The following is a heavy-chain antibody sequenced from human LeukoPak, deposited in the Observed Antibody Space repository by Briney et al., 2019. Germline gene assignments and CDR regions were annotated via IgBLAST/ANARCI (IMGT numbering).Heavy chain of an antibody. J-gene: IGHJ1*01. V-gene: IGHV4-38-2*02. Sequence: PSETLSLTCTVSGYSISSGYYWGWSRQPPGKGLEWIGSIYHSGSTYYNPSLKSRVTISVDTSKNQFSLKLSSVTAADTAVYYCARGYYDSSGFEYFQDWGQGTLVTVSS. CDR2: IYHSGST. D-gene: IGHD3-22*01. CDR3: ARGYYDSSGFEYFQD. CDR1: GYSISSGYY.